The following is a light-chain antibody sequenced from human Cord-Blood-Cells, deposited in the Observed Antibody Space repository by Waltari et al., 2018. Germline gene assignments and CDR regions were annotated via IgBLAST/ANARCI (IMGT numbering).Light chain of an antibody. J-gene: IGKJ2*01. CDR2: DAS. CDR3: QQYDNLPYT. Sequence: DIHVTQSPSSLSASVGDRVTIPCQASQDISTYLNWYQQKPGKAPKLLIYDASNVETGVPSRFSGSGAGTDFTFTISSLQPEYIATYYCQQYDNLPYTFGQGTKLEIK. V-gene: IGKV1-33*01. CDR1: QDISTY.